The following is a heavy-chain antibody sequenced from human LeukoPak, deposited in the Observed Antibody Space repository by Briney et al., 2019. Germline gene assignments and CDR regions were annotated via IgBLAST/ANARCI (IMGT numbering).Heavy chain of an antibody. CDR2: IYYSGST. V-gene: IGHV4-34*01. J-gene: IGHJ4*02. D-gene: IGHD3-3*01. Sequence: PSETLSLTCAVNGGSFSDYYWSWIRQPPGKGLEWIGSIYYSGSTYYNPSLKSRVTISVDTSKNQFSLKLSSVTAADTAVYYCARHGARGGGYYLLYFDYWGQGTLVTVSS. CDR1: GGSFSDYY. CDR3: ARHGARGGGYYLLYFDY.